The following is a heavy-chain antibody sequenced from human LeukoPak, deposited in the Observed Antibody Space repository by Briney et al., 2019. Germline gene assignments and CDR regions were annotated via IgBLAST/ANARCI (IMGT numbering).Heavy chain of an antibody. V-gene: IGHV3-30*02. Sequence: GGSLRLSCAASGFIFSGCGMHWVRQAPGKGPEWVTFIRYDGSTKFYADSVKGRFTISRDNSKNTLYLQMESLRIEDTAVYYCAKDPQPSGEFDPWGQGTLVTVSS. CDR2: IRYDGSTK. CDR3: AKDPQPSGEFDP. CDR1: GFIFSGCG. D-gene: IGHD6-25*01. J-gene: IGHJ5*02.